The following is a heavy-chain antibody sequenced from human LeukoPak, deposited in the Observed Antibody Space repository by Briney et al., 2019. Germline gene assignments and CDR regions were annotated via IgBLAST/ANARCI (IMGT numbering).Heavy chain of an antibody. V-gene: IGHV3-23*01. Sequence: RSGGSLRLSCAASGFTFSSYAMSWVRQAPGKGLEWVSAISGSGGSTYYADSVKGRFTISRDNSKNTLYLQMNSLRAEDTAVYYCANAPYYYDSSGYYYDYWGQGTLVTVSS. CDR2: ISGSGGST. CDR3: ANAPYYYDSSGYYYDY. D-gene: IGHD3-22*01. J-gene: IGHJ4*02. CDR1: GFTFSSYA.